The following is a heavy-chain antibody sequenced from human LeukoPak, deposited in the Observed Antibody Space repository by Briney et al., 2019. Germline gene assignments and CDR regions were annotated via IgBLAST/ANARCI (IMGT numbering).Heavy chain of an antibody. Sequence: SETLSLTCAVYGGSFSGYYWSWIRQPPGKGLEWIGEINHSGSTNYNPSLKSRVTISVDTSKNQFSLKLSSVTAADTAVYYCARRSGGYNLGYYYYGMDVWGQGTTVTVSS. J-gene: IGHJ6*02. CDR2: INHSGST. CDR3: ARRSGGYNLGYYYYGMDV. CDR1: GGSFSGYY. D-gene: IGHD5-24*01. V-gene: IGHV4-34*01.